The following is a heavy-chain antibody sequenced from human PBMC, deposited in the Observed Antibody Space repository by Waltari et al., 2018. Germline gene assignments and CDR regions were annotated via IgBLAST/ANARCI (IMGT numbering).Heavy chain of an antibody. CDR3: ARGYGYLKNFDY. Sequence: QVQLQQWGAGLLKPSETLSLTCAVYGGSFSGYYWSWTRQPPGKGLEWIGEINHSGSTNYNPSLKSRVTISVDTSKNQFSLKLSSVTAADTAVYYCARGYGYLKNFDYWGQGTLVTVSS. V-gene: IGHV4-34*01. CDR2: INHSGST. J-gene: IGHJ4*02. D-gene: IGHD5-18*01. CDR1: GGSFSGYY.